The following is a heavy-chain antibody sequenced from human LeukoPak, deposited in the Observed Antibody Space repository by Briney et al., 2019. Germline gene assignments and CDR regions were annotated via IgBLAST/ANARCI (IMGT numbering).Heavy chain of an antibody. Sequence: SAKVSCKASGGTFSSYTISWVRQAPGQGLEWMGRIIPILGIANYAQKFQGRVTITADKSTSTAYMELSSLGSEDTAVYYCAIVKSQANFDYYYCGMDVWGQGTTVTVSS. CDR1: GGTFSSYT. J-gene: IGHJ6*02. D-gene: IGHD4/OR15-4a*01. V-gene: IGHV1-69*02. CDR2: IIPILGIA. CDR3: AIVKSQANFDYYYCGMDV.